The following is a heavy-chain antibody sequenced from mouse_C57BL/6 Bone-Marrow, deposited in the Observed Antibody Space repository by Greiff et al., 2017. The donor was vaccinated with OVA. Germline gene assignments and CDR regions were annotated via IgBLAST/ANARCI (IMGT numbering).Heavy chain of an antibody. CDR2: IRNKANGYTT. V-gene: IGHV7-3*01. J-gene: IGHJ1*03. CDR1: GFTFTDYY. Sequence: EVQLVESGGGLVQPGGSLSLSCAASGFTFTDYYMSWVRQPPGKALEWLGFIRNKANGYTTEYSASVKGRFTISRDTSQSILYLQMNALRAEDSATYYCARYAYGSSPYWYFDVWGTGTTVTVSS. D-gene: IGHD1-1*01. CDR3: ARYAYGSSPYWYFDV.